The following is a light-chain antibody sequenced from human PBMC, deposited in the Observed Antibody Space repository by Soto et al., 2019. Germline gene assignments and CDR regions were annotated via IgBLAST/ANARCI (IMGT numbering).Light chain of an antibody. CDR1: QSVSSSY. CDR2: GAS. J-gene: IGKJ1*01. V-gene: IGKV3-20*01. Sequence: EIVLTQSPGTLSLSPGERATLSCRASQSVSSSYLAWYQQKPGQAPRLLIYGASSRATGIPDRFSGSGSGTEFPLTISRLEPEDFAVYYCQQYGSSPQTFGQGTKVEIK. CDR3: QQYGSSPQT.